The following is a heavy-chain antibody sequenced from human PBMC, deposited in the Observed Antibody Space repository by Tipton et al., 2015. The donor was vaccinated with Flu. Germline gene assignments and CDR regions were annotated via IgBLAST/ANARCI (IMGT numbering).Heavy chain of an antibody. CDR1: GGSVSSGGYF. V-gene: IGHV4-31*03. CDR2: IYYTGDT. CDR3: ARDAVVTPSVFDV. Sequence: TLSLTCTVSGGSVSSGGYFWSWIRQRPGKALEWIGYIYYTGDTHYNPSLTSRVSISLDTSKNHCSLRLNSGTVADTAVYYSARDAVVTPSVFDVWGQGTMVTVSS. J-gene: IGHJ3*01. D-gene: IGHD4-23*01.